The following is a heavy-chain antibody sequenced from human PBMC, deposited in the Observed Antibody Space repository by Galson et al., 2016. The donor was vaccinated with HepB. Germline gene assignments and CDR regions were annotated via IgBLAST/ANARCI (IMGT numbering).Heavy chain of an antibody. CDR3: ATGGDSNTWKNWFDP. Sequence: SVKVSCKASGYTFSSYGISWVRQAPGQGLEWMGWISVYNGNTKYVQKFQSRVTMTTDTSTSTAYMELRSLRSDDTAVYYCATGGDSNTWKNWFDPWGQGTLVPVSS. CDR1: GYTFSSYG. CDR2: ISVYNGNT. V-gene: IGHV1-18*01. J-gene: IGHJ5*02. D-gene: IGHD6-13*01.